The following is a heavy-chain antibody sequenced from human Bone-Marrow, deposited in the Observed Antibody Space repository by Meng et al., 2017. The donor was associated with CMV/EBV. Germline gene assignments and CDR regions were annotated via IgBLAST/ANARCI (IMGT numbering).Heavy chain of an antibody. J-gene: IGHJ3*02. CDR1: GFTFSNGW. CDR3: AKLPITMIVVYDAFDI. Sequence: GESLKISCAASGFTFSNGWMSWARQAPGKGLEWVAFIRYDGSNKYYADSVKGRFTISRDNSKNTLYLQMNSLRAEDTAVYYCAKLPITMIVVYDAFDIWGQGTMVTVSS. V-gene: IGHV3-30*02. CDR2: IRYDGSNK. D-gene: IGHD3-22*01.